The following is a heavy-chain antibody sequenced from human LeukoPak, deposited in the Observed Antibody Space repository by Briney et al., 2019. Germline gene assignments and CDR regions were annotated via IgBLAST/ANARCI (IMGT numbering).Heavy chain of an antibody. V-gene: IGHV3-15*01. D-gene: IGHD1-26*01. J-gene: IGHJ4*02. CDR2: IKSKTAGGTI. CDR3: TTGESMVGSTIHIRWAD. CDR1: GFTFSNAW. Sequence: GGSLRLSCAASGFTFSNAWMTWVRQAPGKGLEWVGRIKSKTAGGTIDYAAPVKGRFAISRDDSKNTLYLQMNSLKTEDTAVYYCTTGESMVGSTIHIRWADWGQGTLVTVSS.